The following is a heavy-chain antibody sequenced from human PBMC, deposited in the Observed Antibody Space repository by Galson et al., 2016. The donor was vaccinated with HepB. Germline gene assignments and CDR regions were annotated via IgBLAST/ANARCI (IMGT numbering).Heavy chain of an antibody. D-gene: IGHD3-10*01. CDR2: ISGYTGNT. CDR1: GYTFTSYG. V-gene: IGHV1-18*01. Sequence: SVKVSCKASGYTFTSYGISWVRQAPGQGLEWMGWISGYTGNTNYAQKFQGRVTMTTDTSTSTAYMELRGLRSDDTAVYYCAREFMGRGIMTGAFDIWGQGTMVTVSS. CDR3: AREFMGRGIMTGAFDI. J-gene: IGHJ3*02.